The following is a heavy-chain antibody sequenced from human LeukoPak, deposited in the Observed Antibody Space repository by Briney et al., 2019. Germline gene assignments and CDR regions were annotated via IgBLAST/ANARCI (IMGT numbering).Heavy chain of an antibody. CDR3: ARGGVYYYGSGSYYNSNWFDP. CDR2: IYHSGST. D-gene: IGHD3-10*01. J-gene: IGHJ5*02. CDR1: GGSISGSDYY. Sequence: PSQTLSLTCTVSGGSISGSDYYWSWIRQPPGKGLEWIGYIYHSGSTYYNPSLKSRVTISVDRSKNQFSLKLSSVTAADTAVYYCARGGVYYYGSGSYYNSNWFDPWGQGTLVTVSS. V-gene: IGHV4-30-2*01.